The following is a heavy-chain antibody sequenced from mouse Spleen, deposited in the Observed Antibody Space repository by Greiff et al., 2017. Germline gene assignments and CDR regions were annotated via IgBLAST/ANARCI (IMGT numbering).Heavy chain of an antibody. CDR1: GFTFSDYY. Sequence: EVMLVESGGGLVQPGGSLKLSCATSGFTFSDYYMYWVRQTPEKRLEWVAYISNGGGSTYYPDTVKGRFTISRDNAKNTLYLQMSRLKSEDTAMYYCARQGSMITDAMDYWGQGTSVTVSS. D-gene: IGHD2-4*01. CDR3: ARQGSMITDAMDY. J-gene: IGHJ4*01. V-gene: IGHV5-12*02. CDR2: ISNGGGST.